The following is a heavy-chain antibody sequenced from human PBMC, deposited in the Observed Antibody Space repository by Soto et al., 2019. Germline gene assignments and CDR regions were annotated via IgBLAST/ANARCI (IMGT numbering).Heavy chain of an antibody. Sequence: PSETLSLTCAVSGGSISSGDYYWSWIRQPPGQGLEWTGNSYDSGRTYYNPSLNSWATISVNTTKKQFSQKLSSVTAEATAEYCWTSSPYGDYYYSSRGIDFWGQGTTVTVSS. CDR1: GGSISSGDYY. CDR2: SYDSGRT. D-gene: IGHD4-17*01. J-gene: IGHJ6*02. CDR3: TSSPYGDYYYSSRGIDF. V-gene: IGHV4-30-4*01.